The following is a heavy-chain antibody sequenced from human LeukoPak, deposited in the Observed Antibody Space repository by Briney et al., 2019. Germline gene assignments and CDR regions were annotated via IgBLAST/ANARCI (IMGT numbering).Heavy chain of an antibody. CDR2: ISPSGDIT. CDR1: GFTFSSYA. J-gene: IGHJ4*02. Sequence: GGSLRLSCAASGFTFSSYAMSWVRQAPGKGLEWVSGISPSGDITYYADSVKGRFTISRDNAKNSLYLQMNSLRAEDTAVYYCARQIAVAGTNDYWGQGTLVTVSS. D-gene: IGHD6-19*01. CDR3: ARQIAVAGTNDY. V-gene: IGHV3-23*01.